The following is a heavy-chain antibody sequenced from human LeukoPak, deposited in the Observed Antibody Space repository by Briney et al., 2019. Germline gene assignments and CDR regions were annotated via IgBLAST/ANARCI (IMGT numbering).Heavy chain of an antibody. V-gene: IGHV3-48*03. CDR3: ASRPPHGDFLVFDY. CDR2: ISRSSSTI. J-gene: IGHJ4*02. D-gene: IGHD2-21*01. Sequence: PGGSLRPSCAASGFIFSSYEMNWVRQAPGKGLEWVSYISRSSSTIYYADSVKGRFTISRDNAKNSLYLQMNSLRAEDTAVYYCASRPPHGDFLVFDYWGQGTLVTVSS. CDR1: GFIFSSYE.